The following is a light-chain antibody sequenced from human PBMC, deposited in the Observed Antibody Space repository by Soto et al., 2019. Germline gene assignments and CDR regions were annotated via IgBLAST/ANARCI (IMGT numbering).Light chain of an antibody. CDR3: QQYFSTPRT. Sequence: DIVMTQSPDSLAVSLGERATINCKSSQSILYSTNNKNYLTWYQQKPGQPPKLLIFWASIRESGVPDRFSGSGSGTDFTLTISSLQAEDVAVYYCQQYFSTPRTVGQGTKV. CDR1: QSILYSTNNKNY. V-gene: IGKV4-1*01. CDR2: WAS. J-gene: IGKJ1*01.